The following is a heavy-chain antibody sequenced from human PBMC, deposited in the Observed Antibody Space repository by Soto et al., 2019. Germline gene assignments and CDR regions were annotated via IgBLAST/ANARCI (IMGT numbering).Heavy chain of an antibody. CDR1: GYTFTSYG. J-gene: IGHJ3*02. V-gene: IGHV1-18*01. D-gene: IGHD6-6*01. CDR3: ARWEYQYSSSTPLGAFDI. Sequence: ASLKVSCKASGYTFTSYGISWVRQAPGQGLEWMGWISAYNGSTNYAQKLQGRVTMTTDTSTSTAYMELRSLRSDDTAVYYCARWEYQYSSSTPLGAFDIWGQGTMVNVS. CDR2: ISAYNGST.